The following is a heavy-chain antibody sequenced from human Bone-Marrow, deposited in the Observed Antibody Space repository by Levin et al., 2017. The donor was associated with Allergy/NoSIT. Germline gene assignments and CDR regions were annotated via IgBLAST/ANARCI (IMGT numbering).Heavy chain of an antibody. CDR1: GGSISNYY. Sequence: SQTLSLPCSVSGGSISNYYWTWIRQPPGKGLEYIGYIYYTGSTNYNPSLKSRVTISVDTSRNQFSLKLSSVTAADTAMYYCTRDKETYTSGWYTVWGQGLLVTVSS. V-gene: IGHV4-59*01. CDR2: IYYTGST. J-gene: IGHJ4*02. D-gene: IGHD6-19*01. CDR3: TRDKETYTSGWYTV.